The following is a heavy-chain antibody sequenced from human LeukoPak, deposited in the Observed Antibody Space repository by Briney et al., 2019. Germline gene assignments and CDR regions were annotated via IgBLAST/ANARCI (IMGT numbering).Heavy chain of an antibody. J-gene: IGHJ3*02. D-gene: IGHD3-16*01. Sequence: GGTLRLSCAASGFTFSSYGMSWVRQAPGKGLEWVSAISGSGGSTYYADSVKGWFTISRDNSKNTLYLQMNSLRAEDTAVYYCARVGAVGGVFRAFDIWGQGTMVTVSS. CDR2: ISGSGGST. CDR3: ARVGAVGGVFRAFDI. V-gene: IGHV3-23*01. CDR1: GFTFSSYG.